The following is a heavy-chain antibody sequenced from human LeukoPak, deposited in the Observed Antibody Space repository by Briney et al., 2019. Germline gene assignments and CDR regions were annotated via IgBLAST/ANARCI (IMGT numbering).Heavy chain of an antibody. Sequence: SETLSLTRTVSNGSISNHYWSWIRQPPGKGLEWIGYINYSGTTNYNPSLKSRVTISLDTSKNQFSLKLGSVTAADTAVYYCARHPYRSGWFEYYVDYWGQGSLVSVSS. CDR1: NGSISNHY. D-gene: IGHD6-13*01. CDR2: INYSGTT. J-gene: IGHJ4*02. V-gene: IGHV4-59*08. CDR3: ARHPYRSGWFEYYVDY.